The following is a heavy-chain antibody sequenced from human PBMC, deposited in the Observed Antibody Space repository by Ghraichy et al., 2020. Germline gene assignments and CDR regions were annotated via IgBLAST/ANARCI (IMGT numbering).Heavy chain of an antibody. V-gene: IGHV3-23*01. CDR2: ISGSGGST. Sequence: LTCAASGFTFRSYAMSWVRQVPGKGLEWVSVISGSGGSTYYADSVKGRFTISRDNSKNTLYLQMNSLRAEDTAVYYCAKIRDAYCSGGGCYFDYWGQGTLVTVSS. D-gene: IGHD2-15*01. CDR1: GFTFRSYA. CDR3: AKIRDAYCSGGGCYFDY. J-gene: IGHJ4*02.